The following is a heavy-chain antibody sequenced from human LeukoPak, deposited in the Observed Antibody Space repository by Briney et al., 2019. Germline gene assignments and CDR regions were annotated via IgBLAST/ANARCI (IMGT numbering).Heavy chain of an antibody. CDR1: GFTFSSYA. CDR3: AKRARYCSSTSCYIEKGHPFDY. Sequence: TGGSLRLSCAASGFTFSSYAMSWVRQAPGKGLEWVSAISGSGGSIYYADSVKGRFTISRDNSKNTLYLQMNSLRAEDTAVYYCAKRARYCSSTSCYIEKGHPFDYWGQGTLVTVSS. J-gene: IGHJ4*02. D-gene: IGHD2-2*02. V-gene: IGHV3-23*01. CDR2: ISGSGGSI.